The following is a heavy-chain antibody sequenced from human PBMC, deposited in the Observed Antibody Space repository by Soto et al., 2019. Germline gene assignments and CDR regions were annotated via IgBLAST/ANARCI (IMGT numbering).Heavy chain of an antibody. Sequence: EVQLVESGGGLVQPGGSLGLSCAASGFSFKTYNMNWVRQAPGRGLEWVSYISSRSTTIYYAYSVKGRFSISRDNAKNSLYLQVDGLRDDDTAVYSCSRAIAVGITAIAYWGQGTLVTVSP. CDR1: GFSFKTYN. CDR3: SRAIAVGITAIAY. V-gene: IGHV3-48*02. D-gene: IGHD6-19*01. J-gene: IGHJ4*02. CDR2: ISSRSTTI.